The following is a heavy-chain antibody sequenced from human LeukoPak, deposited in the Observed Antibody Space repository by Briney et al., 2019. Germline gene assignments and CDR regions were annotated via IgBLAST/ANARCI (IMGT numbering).Heavy chain of an antibody. CDR2: ISSSGSTI. D-gene: IGHD6-13*01. J-gene: IGHJ3*02. Sequence: GGSLRLSCAASGFTFSDYYMSWIRQAPGKGLEWVSYISSSGSTIYYADSVKGRFTISRVNAKNSLYLQMNSLRAEDTAVYYCARASVGSSWYLGAFDIWGQGTMVTVSS. CDR3: ARASVGSSWYLGAFDI. V-gene: IGHV3-11*04. CDR1: GFTFSDYY.